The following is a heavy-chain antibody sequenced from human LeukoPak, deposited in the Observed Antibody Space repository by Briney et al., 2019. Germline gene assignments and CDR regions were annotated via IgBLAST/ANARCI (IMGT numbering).Heavy chain of an antibody. CDR2: IYPGDSDT. D-gene: IGHD3-10*01. CDR1: GYRFTSYW. Sequence: GESLKISCKGSGYRFTSYWIGWVRQIPGKGLEGMGIIYPGDSDTRYSPSFQGQVTISADKSISTAYLQWSSLKASDSAMYYCATNTMFRGIHAFDIWGQGTMVTVSS. CDR3: ATNTMFRGIHAFDI. V-gene: IGHV5-51*01. J-gene: IGHJ3*02.